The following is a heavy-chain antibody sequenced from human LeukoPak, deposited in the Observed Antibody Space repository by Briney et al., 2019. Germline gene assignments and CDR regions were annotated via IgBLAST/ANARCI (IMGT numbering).Heavy chain of an antibody. CDR2: IYYSGST. CDR3: ARELNYDFWSGYYSETQWGSLEGF. J-gene: IGHJ4*02. D-gene: IGHD3-3*01. Sequence: SETLSLTCTVSGGSISSYYWSWIRQPPGKGLEWIGYIYYSGSTYYNPSLKSRVTISVDRSKNQFSLKLSSVTAADTAVYYCARELNYDFWSGYYSETQWGSLEGFWGQGTLVTVSS. V-gene: IGHV4-59*12. CDR1: GGSISSYY.